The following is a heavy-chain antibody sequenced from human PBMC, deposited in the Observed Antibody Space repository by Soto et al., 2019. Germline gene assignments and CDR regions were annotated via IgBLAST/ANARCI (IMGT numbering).Heavy chain of an antibody. CDR2: ISAYTGNR. J-gene: IGHJ4*02. V-gene: IGHV1-18*01. CDR1: GYTFFNYG. CDR3: AKDGITLAGSFDY. Sequence: QVQLVQSGAEVKKPGASVKVSCKASGYTFFNYGISWVRQAPGQGLAWLGWISAYTGNRNYAGKVQGGATMTTETPTSTAYMELRSLRSDDTAVYYCAKDGITLAGSFDYWGQGTLVTVSS. D-gene: IGHD6-19*01.